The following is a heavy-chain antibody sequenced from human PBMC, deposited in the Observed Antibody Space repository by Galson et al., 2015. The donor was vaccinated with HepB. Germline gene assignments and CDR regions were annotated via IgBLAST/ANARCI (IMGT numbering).Heavy chain of an antibody. CDR2: ISYDGSRQ. D-gene: IGHD5-18*01. CDR3: ARVVRGYSSDYGYYYYAMDV. J-gene: IGHJ6*02. V-gene: IGHV3-30*04. CDR1: GFTFSNFA. Sequence: SLRLSCAASGFTFSNFAMHWVRQAPGKGLEWVTVISYDGSRQYYADSVKGRFTISRANSVNTLYLQMNSLRAEDTAVYYCARVVRGYSSDYGYYYYAMDVWGQGTTVTVSS.